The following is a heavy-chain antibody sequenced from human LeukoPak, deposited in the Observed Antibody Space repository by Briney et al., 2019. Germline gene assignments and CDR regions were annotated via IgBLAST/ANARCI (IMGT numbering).Heavy chain of an antibody. CDR1: GFTFSSYA. D-gene: IGHD6-19*01. CDR2: ISYDGSNK. V-gene: IGHV3-30-3*01. J-gene: IGHJ4*02. Sequence: GGSLRLPCAASGFTFSSYAMHWVRQAPGKGLEWVAVISYDGSNKYYADSVKGRFTISRDNSKNTLYLQMNSLRAEDTAVYYCARGEQWLVLVLFCDYWGQGTLVTVSS. CDR3: ARGEQWLVLVLFCDY.